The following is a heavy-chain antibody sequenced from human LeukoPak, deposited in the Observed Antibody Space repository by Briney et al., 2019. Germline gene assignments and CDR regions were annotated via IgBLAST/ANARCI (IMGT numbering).Heavy chain of an antibody. Sequence: SETLSLTCAVYGGSFSGYYWSWIRQPPGKGLEWIGEINHSGSTNYNPSLKSRVTISVDTSKNQSSLKLSSVTAADTAVYYCARAGYCSSTSCYRYFDYWGQGTLVTVSS. V-gene: IGHV4-34*01. CDR2: INHSGST. J-gene: IGHJ4*02. CDR1: GGSFSGYY. D-gene: IGHD2-2*02. CDR3: ARAGYCSSTSCYRYFDY.